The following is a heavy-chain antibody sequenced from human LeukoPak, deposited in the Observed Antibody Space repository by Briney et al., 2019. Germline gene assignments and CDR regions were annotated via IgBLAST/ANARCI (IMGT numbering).Heavy chain of an antibody. D-gene: IGHD3-22*01. J-gene: IGHJ3*02. Sequence: PGGSLRLFCAASGFTVSSNYMSCVRQAPGKGLEWVSVIYHGGSTYYADSVKGRFTISRDNSKNTLYLQMNSLRAEDTAVYYCARGPTYYYDSSGRPYAFDIWGQGTMVTVSS. CDR1: GFTVSSNY. V-gene: IGHV3-53*01. CDR2: IYHGGST. CDR3: ARGPTYYYDSSGRPYAFDI.